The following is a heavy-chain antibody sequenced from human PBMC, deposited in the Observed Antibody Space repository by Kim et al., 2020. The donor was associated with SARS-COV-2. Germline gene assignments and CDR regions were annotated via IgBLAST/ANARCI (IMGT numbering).Heavy chain of an antibody. V-gene: IGHV3-15*01. Sequence: GGSLRLSCAAYGFTFSNAWMSWVRQAPGKGLEWVGRIKSKTDGGTTDYAAPVKGRFTISRDDSKNTLYLQMNSLKTEDTAVYYCTTDGPVLIVVVPAARLPEGVWGQGTTVTVSS. CDR2: IKSKTDGGTT. D-gene: IGHD2-2*01. J-gene: IGHJ6*02. CDR1: GFTFSNAW. CDR3: TTDGPVLIVVVPAARLPEGV.